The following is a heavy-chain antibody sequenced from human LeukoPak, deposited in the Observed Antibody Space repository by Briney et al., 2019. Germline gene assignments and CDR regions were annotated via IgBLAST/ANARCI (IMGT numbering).Heavy chain of an antibody. CDR2: IIPILGIA. D-gene: IGHD5-18*01. J-gene: IGHJ4*02. Sequence: SVKVSRKASGGTFSSYAISWVRQAPGQGLEWMGRIIPILGIANYAQKFQGRVTITADKSTSTAYMELSSLRSEDTAVYYCATTTAMETYYFDYWGQGTLVTVSS. CDR1: GGTFSSYA. CDR3: ATTTAMETYYFDY. V-gene: IGHV1-69*04.